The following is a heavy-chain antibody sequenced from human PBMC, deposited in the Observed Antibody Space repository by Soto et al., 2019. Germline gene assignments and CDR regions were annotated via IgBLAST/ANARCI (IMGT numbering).Heavy chain of an antibody. Sequence: PSETLSLTCTVSGGSISSSSYYWGWIRQPPGKGLEWIGSIYYSGSTYYNPSLKSRVTISVDTSKNQFSLKLSSVTAADTAVYYCARDLGGDGFDYWGQGTLVTVSS. D-gene: IGHD4-17*01. CDR1: GGSISSSSYY. CDR2: IYYSGST. CDR3: ARDLGGDGFDY. V-gene: IGHV4-39*02. J-gene: IGHJ4*02.